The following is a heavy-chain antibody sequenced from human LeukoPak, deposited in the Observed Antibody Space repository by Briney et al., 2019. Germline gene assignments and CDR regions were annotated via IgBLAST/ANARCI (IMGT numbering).Heavy chain of an antibody. CDR1: GYTLAELS. Sequence: GASVKVSCKVSGYTLAELSMHWVRQAPGKGLEWMGGFDPEDGETIYAQKFQGRVTMTEDTSTDTTYMELSSLRSDDTAVYYCATASVPSAIDAFNTWCQRTIVTVSS. V-gene: IGHV1-24*01. D-gene: IGHD2-2*02. J-gene: IGHJ3*02. CDR2: FDPEDGET. CDR3: ATASVPSAIDAFNT.